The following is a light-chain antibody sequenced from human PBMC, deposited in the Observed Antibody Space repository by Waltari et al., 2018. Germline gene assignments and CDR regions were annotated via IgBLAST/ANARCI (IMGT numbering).Light chain of an antibody. J-gene: IGLJ3*02. V-gene: IGLV1-36*01. CDR3: ATWDNTLSGWV. CDR1: RSNIGNNA. CDR2: YDD. Sequence: QSVLTQPPSVSEAPRQRVAISCSGSRSNIGNNAVNWYLQVPGKAPKLLIYYDDLLPSGVSDRFSGSRSGTSASLAISGLQSEDEGDYYWATWDNTLSGWVFGGGTRLTVL.